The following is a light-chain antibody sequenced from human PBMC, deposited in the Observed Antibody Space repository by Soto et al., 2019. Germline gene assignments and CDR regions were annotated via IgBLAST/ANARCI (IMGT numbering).Light chain of an antibody. CDR1: QSVLYSSSNKNY. J-gene: IGKJ1*01. V-gene: IGKV4-1*01. CDR3: QQCYGEWT. CDR2: WAS. Sequence: DIVMTQSPDSLAVSLGERAIINCKSSQSVLYSSSNKNYLAWYQQKPGQPPKLLIYWASTRESGVPDRFSGSGSGTDFTLTISSLQAEDVAVYYCQQCYGEWTFGQGTKVEVK.